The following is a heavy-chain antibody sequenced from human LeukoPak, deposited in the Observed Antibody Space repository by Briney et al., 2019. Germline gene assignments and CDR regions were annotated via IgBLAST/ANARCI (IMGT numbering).Heavy chain of an antibody. D-gene: IGHD2-2*01. CDR1: GGSFSGYY. Sequence: SETLSLTCAVYGGSFSGYYWSWIRQPPGKGLEWIGEINHSGSTNYNPSLKSRVTISVDTSKNQFSLKLSSVTAADTAVYYCVRAGDIVVVPAASRTWYFDYWGQGTLVTVSS. CDR2: INHSGST. CDR3: VRAGDIVVVPAASRTWYFDY. J-gene: IGHJ4*02. V-gene: IGHV4-34*01.